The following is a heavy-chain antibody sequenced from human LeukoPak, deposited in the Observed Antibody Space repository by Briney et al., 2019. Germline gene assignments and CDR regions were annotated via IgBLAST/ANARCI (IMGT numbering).Heavy chain of an antibody. CDR2: INHSGST. D-gene: IGHD2-15*01. CDR1: GGSFSGYY. V-gene: IGHV4-34*01. Sequence: PSETLSLTCAVYGGSFSGYYWSWIRQRPGKGLEWIGEINHSGSTNYNPSLKSRVTISVDTSKNQFSLKLSSVTAADTAVYYCARGRYCSGGSCYSATRYYYYYYMDVWGKGTTVTVSS. J-gene: IGHJ6*03. CDR3: ARGRYCSGGSCYSATRYYYYYYMDV.